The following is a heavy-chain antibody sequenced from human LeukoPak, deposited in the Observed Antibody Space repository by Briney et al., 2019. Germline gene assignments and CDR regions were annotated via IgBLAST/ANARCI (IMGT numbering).Heavy chain of an antibody. J-gene: IGHJ4*02. V-gene: IGHV3-30*01. D-gene: IGHD3-3*01. CDR2: ISYDGSNK. CDR1: GFTFSSYA. Sequence: PGRSLRLSCAASGFTFSSYAMQWVRQAPGKGLEWVAVISYDGSNKYYADSVKGRFTISRDNSKNTLYLQMNSLRAEDTAVYYCARDHYDFWSGYVHWGQGTLVTVSS. CDR3: ARDHYDFWSGYVH.